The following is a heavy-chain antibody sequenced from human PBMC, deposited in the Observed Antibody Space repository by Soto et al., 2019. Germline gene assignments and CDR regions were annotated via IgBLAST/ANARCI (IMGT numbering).Heavy chain of an antibody. D-gene: IGHD2-21*02. Sequence: PGGSLRLSCAASGFTFDDYTMHWVRQAPGKGLEWVSLISWDGGSTYYADSVKGRFTISRDNSKNSLYLQMNSLRTEDTALYYCAKGVAGHIVVVTAIDYWGQGTLVTVFS. CDR1: GFTFDDYT. CDR2: ISWDGGST. V-gene: IGHV3-43*01. CDR3: AKGVAGHIVVVTAIDY. J-gene: IGHJ4*02.